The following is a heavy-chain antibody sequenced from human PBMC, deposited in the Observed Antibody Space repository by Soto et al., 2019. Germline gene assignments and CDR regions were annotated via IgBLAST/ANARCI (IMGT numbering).Heavy chain of an antibody. V-gene: IGHV1-69*06. CDR2: SIPIFGTA. D-gene: IGHD4-4*01. CDR3: ARLRRYGYNNAFDI. J-gene: IGHJ3*02. Sequence: QVQLVQSGAEVKKPGSSVKVSCKASGGTFSSYAISWVRQAPGQGPEWMGGSIPIFGTANYAQKLQGRVTITADKSTSTAYMELSIQRSEDTAVYYCARLRRYGYNNAFDIWGQGTMVTVSS. CDR1: GGTFSSYA.